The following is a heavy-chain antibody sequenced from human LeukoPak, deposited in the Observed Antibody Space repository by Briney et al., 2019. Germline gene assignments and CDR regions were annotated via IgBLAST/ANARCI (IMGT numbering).Heavy chain of an antibody. CDR1: GFTFSSYW. CDR2: INSDGSST. Sequence: GGSLRLSCAASGFTFSSYWMHWVRQAPGKGLVWVSRINSDGSSTSYADSVKGRFTISRDNAKNTLYLQMNSLRAEDTAVYYCARDKSYYGSGSSNWFDPWGQGTLVTVSS. D-gene: IGHD3-10*01. CDR3: ARDKSYYGSGSSNWFDP. V-gene: IGHV3-74*01. J-gene: IGHJ5*02.